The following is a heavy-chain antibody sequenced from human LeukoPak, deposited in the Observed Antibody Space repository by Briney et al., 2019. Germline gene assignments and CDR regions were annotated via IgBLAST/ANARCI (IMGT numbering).Heavy chain of an antibody. CDR3: ARGGVAKLGPLDL. CDR2: INPSDSST. V-gene: IGHV1-46*01. CDR1: GYAFTSYH. J-gene: IGHJ5*02. D-gene: IGHD7-27*01. Sequence: ASVKVSCKASGYAFTSYHIHWVRQAPGQGLEWMGIINPSDSSTSYAQKFQGRVTMTRDTSTSTVYMELSSLGSEDTAVYYCARGGVAKLGPLDLWGQGTLVTVSS.